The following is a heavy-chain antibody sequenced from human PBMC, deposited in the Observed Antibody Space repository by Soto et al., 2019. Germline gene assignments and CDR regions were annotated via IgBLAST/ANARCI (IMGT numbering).Heavy chain of an antibody. CDR1: GFTFSSYG. CDR3: ARGMNPYYDFWSGYPDAFDI. D-gene: IGHD3-3*01. Sequence: GGSLRLSCAASGFTFSSYGMHGVRQAPGKGLEWVAIIWYDGSNKYYADSVKGRFTFSRDNSKNTLYLQMNSLRAEDTAVYYCARGMNPYYDFWSGYPDAFDIWGQGTMVTVSS. V-gene: IGHV3-33*01. J-gene: IGHJ3*02. CDR2: IWYDGSNK.